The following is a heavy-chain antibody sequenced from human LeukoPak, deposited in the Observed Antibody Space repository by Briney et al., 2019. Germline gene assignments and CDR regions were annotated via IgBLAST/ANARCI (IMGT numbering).Heavy chain of an antibody. CDR3: ARVDFEFDP. Sequence: PSETLSLTCAVYGGSFSGYYWSWIRQPPGKGLEWIGETNHSGSTNYNPSLKSRVTISVDTSKNQFSLKLSSVTAADTAVYYCARVDFEFDPWGQGTLVTVSS. J-gene: IGHJ5*02. CDR2: TNHSGST. CDR1: GGSFSGYY. V-gene: IGHV4-34*01. D-gene: IGHD3-9*01.